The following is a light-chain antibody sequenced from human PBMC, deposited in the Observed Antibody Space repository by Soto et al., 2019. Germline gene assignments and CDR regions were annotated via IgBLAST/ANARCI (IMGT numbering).Light chain of an antibody. J-gene: IGLJ2*01. CDR2: EVS. V-gene: IGLV2-14*01. Sequence: QSALTQPASVSGSVGQSITISCTGSSSDIGDYGYVSWYQQHPGKAPKLMIFEVSNRPSGVSNRFSGSKSGNTASLTISGLQAEDEADYYCSAFSDSNSLLFGGGTKLTVL. CDR1: SSDIGDYGY. CDR3: SAFSDSNSLL.